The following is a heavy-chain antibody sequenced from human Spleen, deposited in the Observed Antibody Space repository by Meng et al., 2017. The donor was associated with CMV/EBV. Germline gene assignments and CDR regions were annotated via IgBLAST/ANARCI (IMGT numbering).Heavy chain of an antibody. D-gene: IGHD1-1*01. CDR3: ARGGRTGTTAAFDI. CDR2: TCYGSKWYN. Sequence: SETLSLTCAISGDSVSSNTAAWNWIRQSPSRGLEWLGRTCYGSKWYNDYAVSVKSRITINPDTSKNQFSLQLNSVTPEDTAVYYCARGGRTGTTAAFDIWGQGTMVTVSS. CDR1: GDSVSSNTAA. J-gene: IGHJ3*02. V-gene: IGHV6-1*01.